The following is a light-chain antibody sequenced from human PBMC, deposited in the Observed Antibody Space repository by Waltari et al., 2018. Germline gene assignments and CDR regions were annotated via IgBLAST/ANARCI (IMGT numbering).Light chain of an antibody. CDR2: GAS. Sequence: DIQMTQSPSSLSASVGEKVTITCRASQRNSEYLNWYQQKPGKAPKLLIYGASSLQSGVPSRVSGSGSRTDFTLSITSLQPEDSATYYCQQSYTFGGGTKVEIK. V-gene: IGKV1-39*01. CDR1: QRNSEY. CDR3: QQSYT. J-gene: IGKJ4*01.